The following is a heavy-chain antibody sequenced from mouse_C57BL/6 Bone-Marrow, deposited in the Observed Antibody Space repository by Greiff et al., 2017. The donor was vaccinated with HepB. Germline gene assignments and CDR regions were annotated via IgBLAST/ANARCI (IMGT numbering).Heavy chain of an antibody. V-gene: IGHV5-12*01. Sequence: EVQRVESGGGLVQPGGSLKLSCAASGFTFSDYYMYWVRQTPEKRLEWVAYISNGGGSTYYPDTVKGRFTISRDNAKNTLYLQMSRLKSEDTAMYYCARQGGYDYDAYYYAMDYWGQGTSVTVSS. CDR1: GFTFSDYY. CDR2: ISNGGGST. D-gene: IGHD2-4*01. J-gene: IGHJ4*01. CDR3: ARQGGYDYDAYYYAMDY.